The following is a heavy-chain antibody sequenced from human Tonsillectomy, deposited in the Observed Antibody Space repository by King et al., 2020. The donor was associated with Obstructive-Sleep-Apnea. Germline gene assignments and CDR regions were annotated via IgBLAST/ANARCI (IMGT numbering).Heavy chain of an antibody. D-gene: IGHD2-2*01. Sequence: HGQLVQSGGGVVQPGRSLRLSCAASGFTFSRYDMHWVRQAPGKGLEWVALLSQDVKYKYYADSVKDRFTISRDNSKNTLYLQVDSLRVEDTAVYYCAKGDWDSRSTDSWGQGTLVIVSS. CDR3: AKGDWDSRSTDS. V-gene: IGHV3-30*18. CDR1: GFTFSRYD. J-gene: IGHJ4*02. CDR2: LSQDVKYK.